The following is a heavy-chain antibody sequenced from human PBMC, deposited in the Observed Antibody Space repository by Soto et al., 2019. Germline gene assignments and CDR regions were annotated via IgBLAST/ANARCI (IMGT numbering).Heavy chain of an antibody. D-gene: IGHD1-1*01. J-gene: IGHJ3*02. CDR3: ARDKGGWNGGAFDI. V-gene: IGHV4-61*01. CDR1: GGSVSSGSYY. Sequence: SETLSLTCTVSGGSVSSGSYYWGWIRQPPGKGLEWIGYIYYSGSTNYNPSLKSRVTISVDTSKNQFSLKLSSVTAADTAVYYCARDKGGWNGGAFDIWGQGTMVTVSS. CDR2: IYYSGST.